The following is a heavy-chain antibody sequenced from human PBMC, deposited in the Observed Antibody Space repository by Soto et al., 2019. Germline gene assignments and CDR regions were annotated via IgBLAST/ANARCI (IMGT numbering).Heavy chain of an antibody. J-gene: IGHJ4*02. CDR3: SKDIPAVHY. V-gene: IGHV3-30*18. CDR1: GFTFSNYA. CDR2: ITSDGSDK. Sequence: QVQLVESGGGVVQPGRSLRLSCAASGFTFSNYAMHWVRQAPGKGLEWVAIITSDGSDKYYADSVTGRFTISRDDSKNTLYLQMNGLSPEDTAVYYCSKDIPAVHYWGQGALVTLSS.